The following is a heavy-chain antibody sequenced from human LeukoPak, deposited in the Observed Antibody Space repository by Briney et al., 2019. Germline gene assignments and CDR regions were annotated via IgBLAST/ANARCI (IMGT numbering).Heavy chain of an antibody. V-gene: IGHV3-21*01. D-gene: IGHD3-3*01. J-gene: IGHJ6*02. CDR3: ARAIFGVAKNKRGMDV. CDR1: GLTFSSYS. Sequence: SGGSLRLSCAASGLTFSSYSMNWVRQAPGKGLEWVSSISSSSSYIYYADSVKGRFTISRDNAKNSLYLQMNSLRAEDTALYYCARAIFGVAKNKRGMDVWGQGTTVTVSS. CDR2: ISSSSSYI.